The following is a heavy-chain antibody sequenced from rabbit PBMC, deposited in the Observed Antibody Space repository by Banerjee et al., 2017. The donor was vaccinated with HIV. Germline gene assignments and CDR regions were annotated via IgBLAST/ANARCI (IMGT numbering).Heavy chain of an antibody. CDR2: IAVGSSGST. V-gene: IGHV1S40*01. D-gene: IGHD6-1*01. J-gene: IGHJ4*01. CDR1: GFSFSSSYY. CDR3: ARDLIASDGYVGDAYFSL. Sequence: QSLEESGGDLVKPEGSLTLTCTASGFSFSSSYYMCWVRQAPGKGLEWIACIAVGSSGSTYYASWAKGRFTISKTSSTTVTLQMTSLTGADTATYFCARDLIASDGYVGDAYFSLWGPGTLVTVS.